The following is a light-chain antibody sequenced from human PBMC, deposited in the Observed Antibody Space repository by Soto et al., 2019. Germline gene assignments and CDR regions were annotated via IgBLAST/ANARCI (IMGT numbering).Light chain of an antibody. CDR2: GAS. CDR1: QSVSSSF. Sequence: EIVLTQSPVTLSLSPGERATLSCIASQSVSSSFLAWYQQKPGQAPRLLIYGASNRATGIPDRFSGSGSGTDFTLTISRLEPEDFAVYYCQQYVTSPWAFGQGTKVDIK. V-gene: IGKV3-20*01. CDR3: QQYVTSPWA. J-gene: IGKJ1*01.